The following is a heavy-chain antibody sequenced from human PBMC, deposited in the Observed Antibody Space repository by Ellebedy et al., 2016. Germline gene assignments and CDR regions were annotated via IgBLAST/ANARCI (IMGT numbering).Heavy chain of an antibody. CDR3: RHGHYADY. J-gene: IGHJ4*02. V-gene: IGHV3-23*01. D-gene: IGHD3/OR15-3a*01. Sequence: GGSLRLSXTASGLSFGNFFMTWVRQAPGGGLEWVSTISGGGDATVYADSVKGRFTVSRDNSRNTVYLQMNDLRVEDTALYYCRHGHYADYWGQGTLVTVSS. CDR1: GLSFGNFF. CDR2: ISGGGDAT.